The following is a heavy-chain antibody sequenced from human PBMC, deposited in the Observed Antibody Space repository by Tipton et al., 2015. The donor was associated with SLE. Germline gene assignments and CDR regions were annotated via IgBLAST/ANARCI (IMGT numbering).Heavy chain of an antibody. CDR3: ARCNISVAGADY. V-gene: IGHV4-59*08. CDR2: IYYSGGST. Sequence: TLSLTCTVSGVSISTFYWSWIRQPPGKGLEWIGYIYYSGGSTNYNPSLKSRVTMSVDTSKNQFSLKLSSVTAADTAVYFCARCNISVAGADYWGQGTLVTVSS. J-gene: IGHJ4*02. CDR1: GVSISTFY. D-gene: IGHD2-15*01.